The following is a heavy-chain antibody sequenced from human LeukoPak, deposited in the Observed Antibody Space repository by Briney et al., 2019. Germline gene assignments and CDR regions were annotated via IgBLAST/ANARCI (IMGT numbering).Heavy chain of an antibody. D-gene: IGHD5-24*01. V-gene: IGHV1-2*02. J-gene: IGHJ4*02. CDR2: ITPGGGT. Sequence: ASVKVSCEASGFTFTSYAIHWVRQAPGQGLEWMGWITPGGGTNHPQKFQGRVAITWDTSITTAYMDLSRLTSDDTAVYYCARDRYGDGFAHLDYWGQGALVTVSS. CDR3: ARDRYGDGFAHLDY. CDR1: GFTFTSYA.